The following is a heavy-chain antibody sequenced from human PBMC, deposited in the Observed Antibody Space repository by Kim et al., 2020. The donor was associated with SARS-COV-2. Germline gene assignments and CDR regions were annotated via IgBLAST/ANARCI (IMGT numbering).Heavy chain of an antibody. V-gene: IGHV3-48*01. CDR2: SGPK. Sequence: SGPKYTADAVKGRFTIPRTNAKTSLYLHMNSLRAEDTAVYYCARRLDYWGQGTLVTVSS. J-gene: IGHJ4*02. CDR3: ARRLDY.